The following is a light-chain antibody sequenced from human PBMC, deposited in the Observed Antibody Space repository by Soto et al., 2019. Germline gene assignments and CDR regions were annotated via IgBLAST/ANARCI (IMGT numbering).Light chain of an antibody. CDR1: QGIRDE. CDR2: KAS. J-gene: IGKJ1*01. CDR3: QHYNSYSEA. Sequence: IQMTQSPSSLSASVGDRVTITCRASQGIRDELVWYQQKAGKAPNLLIYKASTLKSGVPSRFSGSGSGTEFTLTISSLQPDDFATYYCQHYNSYSEAFGQGTKVDIK. V-gene: IGKV1-5*03.